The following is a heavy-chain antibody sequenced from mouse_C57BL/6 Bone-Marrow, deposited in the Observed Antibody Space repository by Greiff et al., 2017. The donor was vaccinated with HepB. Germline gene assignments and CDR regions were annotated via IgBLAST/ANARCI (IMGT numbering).Heavy chain of an antibody. CDR3: ARGYYGNYDDMDY. CDR2: IYPGSGNT. Sequence: QVQLQQSGPELVKPGASVKISCKASGYSFTSYYIHWVKQRPGQGLEWIGWIYPGSGNTKYNEKFKGKATLTADTSSSTAYMQLSSLTSEDSAVYYCARGYYGNYDDMDYWGQGTSVTVSS. V-gene: IGHV1-66*01. CDR1: GYSFTSYY. J-gene: IGHJ4*01. D-gene: IGHD2-1*01.